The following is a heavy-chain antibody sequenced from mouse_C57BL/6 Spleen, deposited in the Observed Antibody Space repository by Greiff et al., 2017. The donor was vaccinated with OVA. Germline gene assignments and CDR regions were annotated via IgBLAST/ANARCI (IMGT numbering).Heavy chain of an antibody. CDR3: AINYYGSSYWYFDV. CDR1: GYTFTSYW. D-gene: IGHD1-1*01. CDR2: IDPNSGGT. Sequence: QVQLKQPGAELVKPGASVKLSCKASGYTFTSYWMHWVKQRPGRGLEWIGRIDPNSGGTKYNEKVKSKATLTVDKPSSTAYMQLSSLTSEDSAVYYCAINYYGSSYWYFDVWGTGTTVTVSS. V-gene: IGHV1-72*01. J-gene: IGHJ1*03.